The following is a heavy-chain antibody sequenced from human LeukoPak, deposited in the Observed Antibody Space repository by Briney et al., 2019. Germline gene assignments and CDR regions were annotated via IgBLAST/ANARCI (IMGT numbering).Heavy chain of an antibody. J-gene: IGHJ4*02. V-gene: IGHV4-4*07. CDR2: IYSSGST. CDR1: GGSISSYS. CDR3: ARESFSSSYLFDF. D-gene: IGHD6-6*01. Sequence: ASETLSLTCTVSGGSISSYSWSWIRQPAGRGLEWIGRIYSSGSTNYNPSLKSRVTMSVDTSKNQISLKVNSVTAADTAVYYCARESFSSSYLFDFWGQGTLVTVSS.